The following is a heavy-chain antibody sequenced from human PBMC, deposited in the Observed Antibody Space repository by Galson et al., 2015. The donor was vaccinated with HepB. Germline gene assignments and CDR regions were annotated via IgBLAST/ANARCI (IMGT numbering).Heavy chain of an antibody. CDR2: MNPNSGNT. J-gene: IGHJ6*03. Sequence: SVKVSCKASGYTFTSYDINWVRQATGQGLEWMGWMNPNSGNTGYAQKFQGRVTMTRNTSISTAYMELSSLRSEDTAVYYCARGCSSSWYERIAHHYYYYYMDVWGKGTTVTVSS. CDR1: GYTFTSYD. V-gene: IGHV1-8*01. D-gene: IGHD6-13*01. CDR3: ARGCSSSWYERIAHHYYYYYMDV.